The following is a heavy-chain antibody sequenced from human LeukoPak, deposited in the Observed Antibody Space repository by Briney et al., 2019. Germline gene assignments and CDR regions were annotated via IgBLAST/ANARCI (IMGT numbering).Heavy chain of an antibody. J-gene: IGHJ4*02. CDR3: ARDQKAVGTDFDY. V-gene: IGHV3-48*03. CDR1: GFTFSSYE. Sequence: GGSLRLSCAASGFTFSSYEMNWVRQAPGKGLEWVSYISSSGSTIYYADSVKGRFTISRDNAKNSLFLQMDSLRAEDTAVYYCARDQKAVGTDFDYWGQGTLVTVSS. CDR2: ISSSGSTI. D-gene: IGHD6-13*01.